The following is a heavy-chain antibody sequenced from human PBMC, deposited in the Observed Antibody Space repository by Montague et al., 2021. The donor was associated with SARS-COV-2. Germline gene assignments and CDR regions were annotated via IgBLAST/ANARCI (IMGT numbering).Heavy chain of an antibody. CDR2: INHRGST. V-gene: IGHV4-34*01. CDR1: GGSFRAYF. D-gene: IGHD4-11*01. J-gene: IGHJ4*01. Sequence: SETLSLTCAVQGGSFRAYFWSWIRQSPGKGLEWIGEINHRGSTNYNPSLKSRVTISADTSQNQVSLKVSSVTASDTAVYYCARGADYYSDYQGTLHYWGQGTLVSVSS. CDR3: ARGADYYSDYQGTLHY.